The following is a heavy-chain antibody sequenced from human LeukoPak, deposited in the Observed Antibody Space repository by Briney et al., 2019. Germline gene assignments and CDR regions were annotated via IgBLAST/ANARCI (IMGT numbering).Heavy chain of an antibody. CDR3: AKVGYSSSWYGGDAFDI. CDR1: GFTFSSYA. D-gene: IGHD6-13*01. V-gene: IGHV3-23*01. J-gene: IGHJ3*02. CDR2: ISGSGGST. Sequence: GGSLRLSCAASGFTFSSYAMSWVRQAPGKGLEWVSAISGSGGSTYYADSVKGRFTISRDNSKNTLYLQMNSLRAEDTAVYYCAKVGYSSSWYGGDAFDIWGQGTMVTVSS.